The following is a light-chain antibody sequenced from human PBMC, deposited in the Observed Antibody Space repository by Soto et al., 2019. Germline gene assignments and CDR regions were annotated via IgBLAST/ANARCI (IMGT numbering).Light chain of an antibody. V-gene: IGLV3-21*02. CDR3: QVWDSSSDHAYV. CDR2: DDS. J-gene: IGLJ1*01. CDR1: NLGSKS. Sequence: SYELTQPPSVSVAPGQTARITCGGNNLGSKSVHWYQQEPGQAPVLGVYDDSDRPSGIPERFSGSNSGNTATLTISRVEAGDEADYYCQVWDSSSDHAYVFGTGTKLTVL.